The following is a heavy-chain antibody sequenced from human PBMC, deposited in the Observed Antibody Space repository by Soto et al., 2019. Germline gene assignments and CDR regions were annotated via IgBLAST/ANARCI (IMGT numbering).Heavy chain of an antibody. V-gene: IGHV3-23*01. CDR1: GFTFSSYA. CDR2: ISAGVSST. Sequence: EVQLLESGGGLVQPGGSLRLSCAASGFTFSSYAMSWVRQAPGKGLELVSARLGWVSSISAGVSSTYYADTVKGRFTTSRENSKDRLYVQMNSLRFEDTVVYYCARESYGDYDYWGHGTLVTVSS. D-gene: IGHD4-17*01. CDR3: ARESYGDYDY. J-gene: IGHJ4*01.